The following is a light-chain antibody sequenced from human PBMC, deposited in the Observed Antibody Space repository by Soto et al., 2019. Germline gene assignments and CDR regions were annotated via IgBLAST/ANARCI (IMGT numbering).Light chain of an antibody. J-gene: IGLJ3*02. Sequence: QSVLTQPPSASGTPGQRVTISCSGSNSNIGSNAVNWYQQLPGTAPKVLIYTNSLRPSGVPDRFSGSKSGTSASLTISGLQSEDEADYHCAAWDDSLNGPTFGGGTKVTVL. CDR1: NSNIGSNA. V-gene: IGLV1-44*01. CDR2: TNS. CDR3: AAWDDSLNGPT.